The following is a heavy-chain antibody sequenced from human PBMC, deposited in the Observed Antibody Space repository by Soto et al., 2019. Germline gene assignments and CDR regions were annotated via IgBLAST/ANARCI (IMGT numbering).Heavy chain of an antibody. J-gene: IGHJ6*01. V-gene: IGHV1-2*04. Sequence: ASVKVSCKASGYTFTGYYMHWVRQAPGQGLEWMGWINPNSGGTNYAQKFQGWVTMTRDTSISTAYMELSRLRSDDTAVYYCARVMEVPYYYGMEVWGQGTTVTVSS. D-gene: IGHD2-8*01. CDR3: ARVMEVPYYYGMEV. CDR2: INPNSGGT. CDR1: GYTFTGYY.